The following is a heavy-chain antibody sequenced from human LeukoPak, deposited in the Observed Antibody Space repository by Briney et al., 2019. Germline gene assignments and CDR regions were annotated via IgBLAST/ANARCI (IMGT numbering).Heavy chain of an antibody. CDR2: IYSGGST. J-gene: IGHJ4*02. CDR3: ARTRGYSHGLLD. CDR1: GFTFSSYG. Sequence: GGSLRLSCAASGFTFSSYGMHWVRQAPGKGLGWVSVIYSGGSTYYADSVKGRFTISRDNSKNTLYLQMNSLRAEDTAVYYCARTRGYSHGLLDWGQGTLVTVSS. V-gene: IGHV3-53*01. D-gene: IGHD5-18*01.